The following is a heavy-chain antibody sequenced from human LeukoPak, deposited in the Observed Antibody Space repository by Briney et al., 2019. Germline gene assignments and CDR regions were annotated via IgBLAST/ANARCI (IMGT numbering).Heavy chain of an antibody. CDR3: ARGRHHFSIVAAGRDFDY. V-gene: IGHV1-8*01. Sequence: GASVKVSCKASGYTFTSYDISWVRQATGQGLEWMGWMNPNSGNTGYAQKFQGRVTMTRNTSISTAYMELSSLRSEDTAVYYCARGRHHFSIVAAGRDFDYWGQGTLVTVSS. CDR2: MNPNSGNT. D-gene: IGHD6-13*01. CDR1: GYTFTSYD. J-gene: IGHJ4*02.